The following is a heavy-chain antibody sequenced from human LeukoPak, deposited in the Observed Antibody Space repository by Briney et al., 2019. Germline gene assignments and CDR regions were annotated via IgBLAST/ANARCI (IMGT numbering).Heavy chain of an antibody. D-gene: IGHD1-1*01. CDR2: INHSGST. CDR1: GGSISSYY. J-gene: IGHJ6*02. CDR3: ARGLRYRYYGMDV. Sequence: TSETLSLTCTVSGGSISSYYWSWIRQPPGKGLEWMGEINHSGSTNYNPSLKSRVTISVDTSKNQFSLKLSSVTAADTAVYYCARGLRYRYYGMDVWGQGTTVTVSS. V-gene: IGHV4-34*01.